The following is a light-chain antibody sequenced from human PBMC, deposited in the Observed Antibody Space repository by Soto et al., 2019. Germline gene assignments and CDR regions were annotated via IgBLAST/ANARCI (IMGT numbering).Light chain of an antibody. CDR2: DVT. J-gene: IGLJ1*01. CDR3: SSYTSRSTHV. CDR1: SSDVGGYNY. Sequence: QSALTQPASVSGSPGQSITIPCTGTSSDVGGYNYVSWHQQHPGKAPKLMIYDVTNRPSGVSDRFSGSKSGNTASLTISGLQAEDEADYYCSSYTSRSTHVFGTGTKVTVL. V-gene: IGLV2-14*01.